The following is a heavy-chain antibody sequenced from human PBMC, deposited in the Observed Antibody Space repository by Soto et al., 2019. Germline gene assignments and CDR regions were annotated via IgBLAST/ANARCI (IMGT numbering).Heavy chain of an antibody. CDR3: AREEAAAGFPNWFDP. CDR2: IYYSGST. CDR1: GGSISSGGYY. Sequence: QVQLQESGPGLVKPSQTLSLTCTVSGGSISSGGYYWSWIRQHPGKGLEWIGYIYYSGSTYYNPSLKSRVTISVDTSKNQFSLKLSSVTAADTAVYYCAREEAAAGFPNWFDPWGQGTLVTVSS. J-gene: IGHJ5*02. V-gene: IGHV4-31*03. D-gene: IGHD6-13*01.